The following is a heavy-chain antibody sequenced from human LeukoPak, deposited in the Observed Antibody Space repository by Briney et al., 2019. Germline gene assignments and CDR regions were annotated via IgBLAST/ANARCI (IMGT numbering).Heavy chain of an antibody. V-gene: IGHV3-15*01. Sequence: GGSLRLSCAASGFTFSSYSMNWVRQPPKKGLEWVGRIRTKIEGETTDYAAPVRGRFTISRDDLKTTLYLHMNSLKTDDSAVYYCATERNWELLRPYGLDIWGQGTTVTVSS. CDR3: ATERNWELLRPYGLDI. J-gene: IGHJ6*02. CDR1: GFTFSSYS. CDR2: IRTKIEGETT. D-gene: IGHD1-26*01.